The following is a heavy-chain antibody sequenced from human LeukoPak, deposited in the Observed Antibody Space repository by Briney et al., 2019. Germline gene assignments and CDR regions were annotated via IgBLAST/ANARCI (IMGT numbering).Heavy chain of an antibody. D-gene: IGHD2-2*01. CDR2: IYYSGST. Sequence: SQTLSLTCTVSGGSISSGDYYWSWIRQPPGKGLEWIGYIYYSGSTYYIPSLKSRVTISVDTSKNQFSLKLSSVTAADTAVYYCARGFDCSSTSCLWFDPWGQGTLVTVSS. CDR3: ARGFDCSSTSCLWFDP. J-gene: IGHJ5*02. CDR1: GGSISSGDYY. V-gene: IGHV4-30-4*01.